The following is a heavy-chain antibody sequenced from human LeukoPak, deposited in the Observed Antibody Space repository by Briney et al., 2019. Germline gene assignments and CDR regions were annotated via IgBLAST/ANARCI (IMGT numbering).Heavy chain of an antibody. J-gene: IGHJ4*02. V-gene: IGHV4-4*02. CDR3: ARSGSYYHRFDY. CDR1: GGSISSTNW. CDR2: IYHSGST. Sequence: SSETLSLTCAASGGSISSTNWWSWVRQPPGKGLEWIGEIYHSGSTNYTPSLKSRVTISVDKSKNQFSLKLSSVTAADTAVYYCARSGSYYHRFDYWGQGTLVTVSS. D-gene: IGHD1-26*01.